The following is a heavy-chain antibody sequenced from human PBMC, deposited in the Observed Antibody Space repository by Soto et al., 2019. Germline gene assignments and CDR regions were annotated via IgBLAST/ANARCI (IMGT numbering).Heavy chain of an antibody. Sequence: GASVKVSCKASGYTFTSYGISWVRQAPGQGLEWMGIINPSGGSTSYAQKFQGRVTMTRDTSTSTVYMELSSLRSEDTAVYYCARCYYDFWSGYSLDVWGQGTTVTVSS. CDR3: ARCYYDFWSGYSLDV. CDR1: GYTFTSYG. D-gene: IGHD3-3*01. CDR2: INPSGGST. J-gene: IGHJ6*02. V-gene: IGHV1-46*01.